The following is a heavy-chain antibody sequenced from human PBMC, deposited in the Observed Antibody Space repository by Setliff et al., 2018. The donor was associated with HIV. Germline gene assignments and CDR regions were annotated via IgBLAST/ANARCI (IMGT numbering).Heavy chain of an antibody. V-gene: IGHV4-38-2*02. CDR2: IYHSGST. CDR3: ARDPRSPVGAFDI. Sequence: PSETLSLTCTVSGYSISSGYYWGWIRQPPGKGLEWIGSIYHSGSTYYNPSLKSRVTISVDTSKNQFSLKLSSVTAADTAVYYCARDPRSPVGAFDIWGQGTMVTV. CDR1: GYSISSGYY. J-gene: IGHJ3*02. D-gene: IGHD2-2*01.